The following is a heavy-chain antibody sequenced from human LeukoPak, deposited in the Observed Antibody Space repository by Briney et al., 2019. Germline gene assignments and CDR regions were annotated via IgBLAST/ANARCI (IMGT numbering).Heavy chain of an antibody. V-gene: IGHV1-3*01. CDR1: GYTFTSYA. Sequence: ASVKVSCKASGYTFTSYAMHWVRQAPGQRLEWMGWINAGNGNTKYSQKFQGRVTITRDTSASTAYMELSSLRSEDTAVYYCARRIAARPTYYYYGMDVWGQGTTVTVSS. CDR3: ARRIAARPTYYYYGMDV. J-gene: IGHJ6*02. D-gene: IGHD6-6*01. CDR2: INAGNGNT.